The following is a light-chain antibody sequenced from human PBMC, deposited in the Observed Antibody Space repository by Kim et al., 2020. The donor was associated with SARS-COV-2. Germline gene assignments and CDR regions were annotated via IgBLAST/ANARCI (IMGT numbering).Light chain of an antibody. J-gene: IGKJ5*01. CDR3: MQGTYLIT. CDR2: KVS. V-gene: IGKV2-30*01. Sequence: DVVMTQSPLSLPVTLGQPASISCRSSQSLVYSDGNTYLNWFQQRPGQSPMRLIYKVSNRDSGVPDRFSGSGSVTDFTLKIIRVEAEDVGVYYCMQGTYLITFCQGTRLEIK. CDR1: QSLVYSDGNTY.